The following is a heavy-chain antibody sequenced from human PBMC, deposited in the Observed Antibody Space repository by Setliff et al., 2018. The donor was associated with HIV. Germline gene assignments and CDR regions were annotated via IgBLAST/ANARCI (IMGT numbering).Heavy chain of an antibody. Sequence: ASVKVSCKASGYTFSTYAMHWVRQAPGQRLERMGWINAGNGKTKYSQKFQGRVTIMRDTSASTAYMELSSLRSEDTAVYYCAREQVGFGPPRGMDVWGQGTTVTVSS. CDR1: GYTFSTYA. J-gene: IGHJ6*02. CDR3: AREQVGFGPPRGMDV. V-gene: IGHV1-3*01. CDR2: INAGNGKT. D-gene: IGHD3-10*01.